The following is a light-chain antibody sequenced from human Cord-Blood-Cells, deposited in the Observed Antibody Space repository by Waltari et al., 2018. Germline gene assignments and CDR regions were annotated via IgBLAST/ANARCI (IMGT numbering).Light chain of an antibody. Sequence: EIVLTQSPGTLSLSPGERATLSCRASQSVSSSYLAWYQQKPGQAPRLLIYGASSRATGIPDRFSGSWSGTDFTLTISRLEPEDFAVYYCQQYGSSPHMYTFGQGTKLEIK. CDR2: GAS. CDR3: QQYGSSPHMYT. V-gene: IGKV3-20*01. CDR1: QSVSSSY. J-gene: IGKJ2*01.